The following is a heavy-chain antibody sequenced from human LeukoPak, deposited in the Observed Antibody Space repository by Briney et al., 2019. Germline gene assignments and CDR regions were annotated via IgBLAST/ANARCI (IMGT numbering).Heavy chain of an antibody. Sequence: PGGSLRLSCAASGFTFSSYGMHWVRQAPGKGLEGVAFIRYDGSNKYYADSVQVRFTISRDNSKNTLYLQMNRLRAEDTAVYYCAKDQGAFIAAAANFDYWGQGTLVTVSS. CDR3: AKDQGAFIAAAANFDY. J-gene: IGHJ4*02. CDR1: GFTFSSYG. D-gene: IGHD6-13*01. V-gene: IGHV3-30*02. CDR2: IRYDGSNK.